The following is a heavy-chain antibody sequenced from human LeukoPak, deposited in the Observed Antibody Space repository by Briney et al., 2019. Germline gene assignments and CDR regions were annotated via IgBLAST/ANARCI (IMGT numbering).Heavy chain of an antibody. V-gene: IGHV1-46*01. CDR2: INPSGGST. CDR3: ASSLISSTSDDAFDI. J-gene: IGHJ3*02. CDR1: GYTFTSYY. Sequence: ASVKVSCKASGYTFTSYYMHWVRQAPGQGLEWMGIINPSGGSTSYAQKFQGRVTMTRDTSTSTVYMELSSLRSEDTAVYYCASSLISSTSDDAFDIWGQGTMVTVSS. D-gene: IGHD2-2*01.